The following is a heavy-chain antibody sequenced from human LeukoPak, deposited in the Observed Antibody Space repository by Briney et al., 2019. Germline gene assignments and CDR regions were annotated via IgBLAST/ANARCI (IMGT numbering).Heavy chain of an antibody. V-gene: IGHV3-23*01. CDR3: ANLGAEGYLGGPYYVNY. J-gene: IGHJ4*02. CDR2: ISGSGRIT. Sequence: SGGSLRPSCAASGFTFNSFAMTWVRQAPGKGLEWVSGISGSGRITYYEDSVKGRFTISRDNSKNTLYLQMNSLRAEDTAVYYCANLGAEGYLGGPYYVNYWGQGILVTVSS. CDR1: GFTFNSFA. D-gene: IGHD3-16*01.